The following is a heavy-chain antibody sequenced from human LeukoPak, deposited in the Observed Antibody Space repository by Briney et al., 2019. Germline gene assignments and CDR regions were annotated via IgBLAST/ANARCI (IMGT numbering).Heavy chain of an antibody. J-gene: IGHJ5*02. D-gene: IGHD1-7*01. V-gene: IGHV1-69*05. CDR3: ARANWNYGTNWFDP. CDR2: IIPIFGTA. CDR1: GGTFSSYA. Sequence: SVEVSCKASGGTFSSYAISWVRQAPGQGLEWMGVIIPIFGTANYAQKFQGRVTITTDESTSTAYMELSSLRSEDTAVYYCARANWNYGTNWFDPWGQGTLVTVSS.